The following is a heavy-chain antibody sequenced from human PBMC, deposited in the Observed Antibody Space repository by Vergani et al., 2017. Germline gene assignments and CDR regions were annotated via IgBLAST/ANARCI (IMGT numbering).Heavy chain of an antibody. Sequence: QVQLVQSGAEVKKPGASVKVSCKASGYTFTGYYMHWVRQAPGQGLEWMGWINPNSGGTNYAQKFQGRVTMTRDTSISTAYMELSRLRSDDTAVYYCARYPGYSSGWPDDAFDIWGQGTMVTVSS. J-gene: IGHJ3*02. CDR1: GYTFTGYY. D-gene: IGHD6-19*01. CDR3: ARYPGYSSGWPDDAFDI. CDR2: INPNSGGT. V-gene: IGHV1-2*02.